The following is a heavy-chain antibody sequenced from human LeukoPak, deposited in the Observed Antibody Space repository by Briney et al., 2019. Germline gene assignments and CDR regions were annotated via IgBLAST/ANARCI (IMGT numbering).Heavy chain of an antibody. D-gene: IGHD3-16*01. CDR2: MYTTGST. CDR1: GGSISSGSYY. CDR3: ARDQGPRGEWFDP. V-gene: IGHV4-61*02. J-gene: IGHJ5*02. Sequence: PSQTLSLTCTVSGGSISSGSYYWSWIRQPAGKGLEYIGRMYTTGSTNYNPSLKSRVTISVDTSKNQSSLKLTSVTAADTAVYYCARDQGPRGEWFDPWGQGTLVTVSS.